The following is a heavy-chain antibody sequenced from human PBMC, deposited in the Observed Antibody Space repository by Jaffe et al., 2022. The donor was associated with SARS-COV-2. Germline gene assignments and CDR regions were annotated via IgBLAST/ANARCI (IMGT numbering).Heavy chain of an antibody. Sequence: EVQLVESGGGLIQPGGSLRLSCAASGFTVSSNYMSWVRQAPGKGLEWVSVIYSGGSTYYADSVKGRFTISRDNSKNTLYLQMNSLRAEDTAVYYCARCRLEVGLWYYYGMDVWGQGTTVTVSS. CDR3: ARCRLEVGLWYYYGMDV. CDR2: IYSGGST. CDR1: GFTVSSNY. V-gene: IGHV3-53*01. D-gene: IGHD1-1*01. J-gene: IGHJ6*02.